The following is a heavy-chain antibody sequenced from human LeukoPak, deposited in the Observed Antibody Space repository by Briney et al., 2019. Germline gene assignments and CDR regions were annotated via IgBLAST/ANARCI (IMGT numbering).Heavy chain of an antibody. V-gene: IGHV3-11*01. CDR2: ISSSGSTI. J-gene: IGHJ4*02. CDR1: GFTFSDYY. D-gene: IGHD6-19*01. Sequence: GGSLRLSCAASGFTFSDYYMSWIRQAPGKGLKWVSYISSSGSTIYYADSVKGRFTTSRDNSKNTLYLQMNSLRAEDTAVYYCAKSGFAVAGCYDYWGQGTLVTVSS. CDR3: AKSGFAVAGCYDY.